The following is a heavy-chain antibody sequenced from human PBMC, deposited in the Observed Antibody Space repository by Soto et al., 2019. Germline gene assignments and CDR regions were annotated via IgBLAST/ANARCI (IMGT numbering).Heavy chain of an antibody. J-gene: IGHJ4*02. V-gene: IGHV3-30*02. D-gene: IGHD5-18*01. Sequence: DSVKGRFSISRDNSKNTLYLQMNSLRAEDTALYYCAKDADGYSDCWGQGTLVTVSS. CDR3: AKDADGYSDC.